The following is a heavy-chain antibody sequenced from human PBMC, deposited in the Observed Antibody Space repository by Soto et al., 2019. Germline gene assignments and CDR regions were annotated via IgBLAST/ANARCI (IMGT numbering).Heavy chain of an antibody. CDR2: MYSSGNT. V-gene: IGHV4-59*01. J-gene: IGHJ3*02. Sequence: SETLSLTCTVSGGSISSYYWSWIRQPPGKGLEWIGYMYSSGNTNYNPSLKSRATISVDTSKNQFSLELSSVTAADTAVYYCARDSDQGPAFDIWGQGTMVTVSS. CDR3: ARDSDQGPAFDI. CDR1: GGSISSYY.